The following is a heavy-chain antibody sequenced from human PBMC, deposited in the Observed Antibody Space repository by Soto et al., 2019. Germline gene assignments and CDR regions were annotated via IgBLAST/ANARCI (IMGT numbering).Heavy chain of an antibody. V-gene: IGHV3-30-3*01. CDR2: ISYDGSNK. D-gene: IGHD6-13*01. CDR1: GFTFSSYA. J-gene: IGHJ4*02. CDR3: ARSFTAAAGTFDY. Sequence: QVQLVESGGGVVQPGRSLRLSCAASGFTFSSYAMHWVRQAPGKGLEWVAVISYDGSNKYYADSVKGRFTISRDNAKNTLYLQMNSLRAEDTAVYYCARSFTAAAGTFDYWVQGTLVTVSS.